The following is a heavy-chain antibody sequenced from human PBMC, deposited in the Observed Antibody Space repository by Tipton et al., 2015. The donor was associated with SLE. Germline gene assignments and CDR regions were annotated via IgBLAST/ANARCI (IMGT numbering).Heavy chain of an antibody. J-gene: IGHJ5*02. CDR2: IDFSGSP. Sequence: LRLSCTVSGGSINSDNYYWAWIRQPPGKGPEWIGNIDFSGSPYYNASLRSRVTMSVDTSRNQFSLRLTSVTAADTAVYYCARRDYSNWFDPWGQGTLVTASS. V-gene: IGHV4-39*07. CDR3: ARRDYSNWFDP. CDR1: GGSINSDNYY. D-gene: IGHD4-11*01.